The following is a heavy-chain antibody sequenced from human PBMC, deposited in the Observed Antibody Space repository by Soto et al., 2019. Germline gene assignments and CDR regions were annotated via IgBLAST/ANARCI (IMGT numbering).Heavy chain of an antibody. CDR1: GFTFSSYA. Sequence: GGSLRLACAASGFTFSSYAMSWVRQAPGKGLEWVSAISGSGGSTYYADSVKGRFTISRDNSKNTLYLQMNSLRAEDTAVYYCAKDRHYDYVWGSYRSSAFDYWGQGTLVTVSS. CDR3: AKDRHYDYVWGSYRSSAFDY. D-gene: IGHD3-16*02. V-gene: IGHV3-23*01. J-gene: IGHJ4*02. CDR2: ISGSGGST.